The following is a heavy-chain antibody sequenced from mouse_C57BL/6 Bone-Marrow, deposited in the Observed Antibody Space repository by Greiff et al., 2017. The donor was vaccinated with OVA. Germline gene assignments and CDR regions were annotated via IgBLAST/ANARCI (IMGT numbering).Heavy chain of an antibody. CDR3: ARNYYSNRYYAMDY. CDR2: ISNLAYSI. D-gene: IGHD2-5*01. Sequence: EVKVVESGGGLVQPGGSLKLSCAASGFTFSDYGMAWVRQAPRKGPEWVAFISNLAYSIYYADTVTGRFTISRENAKNTLYLEMSSLRSEDTAMYYCARNYYSNRYYAMDYWGQGTSVTVSS. V-gene: IGHV5-15*01. CDR1: GFTFSDYG. J-gene: IGHJ4*01.